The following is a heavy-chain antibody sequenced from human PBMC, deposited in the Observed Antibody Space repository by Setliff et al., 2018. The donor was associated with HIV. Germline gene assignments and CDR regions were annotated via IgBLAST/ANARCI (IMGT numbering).Heavy chain of an antibody. V-gene: IGHV3-30-3*01. J-gene: IGHJ4*02. CDR1: GFTFSSYA. Sequence: GGSLRLSCAASGFTFSSYAMHWVRQAPGKGLEWVAVISYDGNNKYYADSVKGRLTISRDNSKNTLYLQMNSLRAADTAVYYCARDLPSGFLDYWGQGTLVTVSS. CDR3: ARDLPSGFLDY. D-gene: IGHD3-3*01. CDR2: ISYDGNNK.